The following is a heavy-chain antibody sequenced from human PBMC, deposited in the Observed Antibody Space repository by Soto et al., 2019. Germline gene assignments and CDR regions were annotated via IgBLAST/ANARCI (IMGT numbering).Heavy chain of an antibody. CDR3: ASQTYYYDSSGYPFDY. Sequence: ASVKVSCKASGYTFTSYAMHWVRQAPGQRLEWMGWINAGNGNTKYSQKFQGRVTITRDTSASTAYMELSSLRSEDTAVYYCASQTYYYDSSGYPFDYWGQGTLVTVSS. D-gene: IGHD3-22*01. V-gene: IGHV1-3*01. CDR1: GYTFTSYA. J-gene: IGHJ4*02. CDR2: INAGNGNT.